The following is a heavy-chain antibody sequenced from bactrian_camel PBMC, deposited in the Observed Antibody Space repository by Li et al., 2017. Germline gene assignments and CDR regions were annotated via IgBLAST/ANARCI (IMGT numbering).Heavy chain of an antibody. CDR3: TKDPWVTAVTEFGY. J-gene: IGHJ6*01. CDR2: IHGTTGKT. D-gene: IGHD2*01. CDR1: GATRSIEC. Sequence: HVQLVESGGGSAQAGGSLRLSCAASGATRSIECMGWFRQVTGKEREVVASIHGTTGKTYYADSVKGRFTISRDNAKNTLYLQLNSLKTEDTAIYYCTKDPWVTAVTEFGYWGQGTQVTVS. V-gene: IGHV3-3*01.